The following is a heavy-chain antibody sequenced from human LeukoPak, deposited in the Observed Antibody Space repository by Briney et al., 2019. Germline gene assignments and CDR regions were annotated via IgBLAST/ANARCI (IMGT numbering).Heavy chain of an antibody. CDR2: IIPILGIA. CDR3: ARHSVVLLRPLDY. D-gene: IGHD4/OR15-4a*01. V-gene: IGHV1-69*04. Sequence: ASVKVSCKASGGTFSSYAISWVRQAPGQGLEWMGRIIPILGIANYAQKFQGRVTITADKSTSTAYMELSSLRSEDTAVYYCARHSVVLLRPLDYWGQGTLVTVSS. J-gene: IGHJ4*02. CDR1: GGTFSSYA.